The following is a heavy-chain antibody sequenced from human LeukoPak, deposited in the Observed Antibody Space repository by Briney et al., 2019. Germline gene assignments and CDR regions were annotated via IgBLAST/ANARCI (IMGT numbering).Heavy chain of an antibody. J-gene: IGHJ4*02. Sequence: GGSPRLSCAVSGFTFSSYAMHWVSQAPGKGLEWVAVISYDGSNKYYADSVKGRFTISRDNSKNTLYLQMNSLRAEDTAVYYCARDPSNVYHSSGYYYGFDYWGQGTLVTVSS. CDR3: ARDPSNVYHSSGYYYGFDY. CDR1: GFTFSSYA. D-gene: IGHD3-22*01. V-gene: IGHV3-30-3*01. CDR2: ISYDGSNK.